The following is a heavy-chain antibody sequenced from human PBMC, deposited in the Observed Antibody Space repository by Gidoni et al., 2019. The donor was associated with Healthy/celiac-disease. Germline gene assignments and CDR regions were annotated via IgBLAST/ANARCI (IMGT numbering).Heavy chain of an antibody. CDR1: VGSISSSSYY. V-gene: IGHV4-39*01. CDR2: IYYSGST. J-gene: IGHJ3*02. Sequence: QLQLQESGPGLVKPSETLYLTCTVSVGSISSSSYYWGWIRQPPGKGLEWIGSIYYSGSTYYNPSLKSRVTISVDTSKNQFSLKLSSVTAADTAVYYCARLLWSGSGNDAFDIWGQGTMVTVSS. D-gene: IGHD3-3*01. CDR3: ARLLWSGSGNDAFDI.